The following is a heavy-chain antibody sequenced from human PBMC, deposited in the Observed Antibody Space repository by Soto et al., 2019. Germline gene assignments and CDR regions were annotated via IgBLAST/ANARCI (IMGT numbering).Heavy chain of an antibody. D-gene: IGHD6-19*01. Sequence: QVQLVESGGGVVQPGRSLRLCCAASGFTFSNYGIHWVRQAPDKGLEWVAVISYDGSNKYYADSVKGRFTISRDNSKNTLYLQMNSLRAEDTAVYYCAKGLGNSGWYLDYWGQGALVTVSS. J-gene: IGHJ4*02. CDR3: AKGLGNSGWYLDY. CDR1: GFTFSNYG. V-gene: IGHV3-30*18. CDR2: ISYDGSNK.